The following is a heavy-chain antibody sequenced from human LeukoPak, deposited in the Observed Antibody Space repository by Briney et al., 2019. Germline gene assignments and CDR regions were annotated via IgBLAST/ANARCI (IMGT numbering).Heavy chain of an antibody. CDR2: IKQDGSEK. V-gene: IGHV3-7*01. CDR3: ATGLGLDY. D-gene: IGHD6-19*01. Sequence: GGSLRLSCAASGFTFSSYAMHWVRQAPGKGLEWVANIKQDGSEKYYVDSVKGRFTISRDNAKNSLYLQMNSLRAEDTAVYYCATGLGLDYWGQGTLVTVSS. J-gene: IGHJ4*02. CDR1: GFTFSSYA.